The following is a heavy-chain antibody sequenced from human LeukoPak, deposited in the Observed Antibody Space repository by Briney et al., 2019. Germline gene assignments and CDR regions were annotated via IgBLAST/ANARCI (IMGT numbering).Heavy chain of an antibody. CDR1: GFTFTKAW. Sequence: GGSLRLSCAASGFTFTKAWMNWVRQAPGKGLEWVGRIKSTTDGWTTDYAAPVKGRFTVSRDDSKHTLYLQMNSLKTENTAVYYCMTSNYDSRYRINYYYGMDVWGQGTTVTVSS. D-gene: IGHD3-22*01. CDR3: MTSNYDSRYRINYYYGMDV. J-gene: IGHJ6*02. V-gene: IGHV3-15*01. CDR2: IKSTTDGWTT.